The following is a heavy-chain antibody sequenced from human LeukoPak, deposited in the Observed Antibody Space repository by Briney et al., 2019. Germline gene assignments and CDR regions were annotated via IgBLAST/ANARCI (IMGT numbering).Heavy chain of an antibody. Sequence: GGSLRLSCAASGFTFSSYAMSWVRQAPGKGLEWVSGISWNSGSIGYADSVKGRFTISRDNAKNSLYLQMNSLRAEDTALYYCAKERVGYSYGGLPDYWGQGTLVTVSS. V-gene: IGHV3-9*01. CDR2: ISWNSGSI. CDR3: AKERVGYSYGGLPDY. J-gene: IGHJ4*02. CDR1: GFTFSSYA. D-gene: IGHD5-18*01.